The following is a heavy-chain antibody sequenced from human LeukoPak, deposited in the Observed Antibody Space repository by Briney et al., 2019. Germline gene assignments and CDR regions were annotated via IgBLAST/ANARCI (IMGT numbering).Heavy chain of an antibody. Sequence: GASVKVSCKASGYTFTNYGISWVRQAPGQGLEWMGWVSAYNGNTDYAQKFQGRITMTTDTSTSTAYMDLRSLRSEDTAVYYCANGYYMDVWGKGTTVTISS. CDR2: VSAYNGNT. CDR1: GYTFTNYG. J-gene: IGHJ6*03. CDR3: ANGYYMDV. V-gene: IGHV1-18*01.